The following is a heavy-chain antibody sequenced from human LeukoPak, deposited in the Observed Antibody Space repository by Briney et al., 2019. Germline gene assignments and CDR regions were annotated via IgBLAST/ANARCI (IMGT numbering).Heavy chain of an antibody. CDR2: IKQDGSEK. CDR1: GFTFSGYW. J-gene: IGHJ4*02. V-gene: IGHV3-7*01. CDR3: ARVHGDYSGVPGY. Sequence: GGSLRLSCAASGFTFSGYWMSWVRQAPGKGLEWVANIKQDGSEKYYVDSVKGRFTISRDNAKNSLYLQMNSLRAEDTAVYYCARVHGDYSGVPGYWGQGTLVTVSS. D-gene: IGHD4-17*01.